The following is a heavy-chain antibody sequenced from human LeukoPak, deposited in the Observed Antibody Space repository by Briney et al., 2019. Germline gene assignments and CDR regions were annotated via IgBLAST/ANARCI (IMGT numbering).Heavy chain of an antibody. V-gene: IGHV3-23*01. J-gene: IGHJ6*03. CDR1: GFTFSSYW. D-gene: IGHD2-2*01. CDR2: ISGSGGST. CDR3: AKDRLSGPAANYYYYMDV. Sequence: GGSLRLSCAASGFTFSSYWMHWVRHAPGKGLEWVSAISGSGGSTYYADSVKGRFTISRDNSKNTLYLQMNSLRAEDTAVYYCAKDRLSGPAANYYYYMDVWGKGTTVTVSS.